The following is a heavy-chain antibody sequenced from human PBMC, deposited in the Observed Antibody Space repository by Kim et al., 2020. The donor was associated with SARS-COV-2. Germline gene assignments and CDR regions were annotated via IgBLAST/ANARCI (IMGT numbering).Heavy chain of an antibody. D-gene: IGHD3-3*01. CDR3: ARDESFFDFWITHGDYFDY. Sequence: ASVKVSCKASGYTFTSYGISWVRQAPGQGLEWMGWISAYNGNTNYAQKLQGRVTMTTDTSTSTAYMELRSLRSDDTAVYYCARDESFFDFWITHGDYFDYWGQGTLVTVSS. CDR2: ISAYNGNT. J-gene: IGHJ4*02. V-gene: IGHV1-18*01. CDR1: GYTFTSYG.